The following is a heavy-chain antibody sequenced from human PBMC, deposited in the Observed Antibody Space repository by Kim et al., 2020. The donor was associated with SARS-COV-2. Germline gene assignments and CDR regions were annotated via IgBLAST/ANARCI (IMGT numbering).Heavy chain of an antibody. V-gene: IGHV1-2*02. CDR1: GYTFTGYY. J-gene: IGHJ4*02. D-gene: IGHD3-22*01. Sequence: ASVKVSCKASGYTFTGYYMHWVRQAPGQGLEWMGWINPNSGGTNYAQKFQGRVTMTRDTSISTAYMELSRLRSDDTAVYYCARDFLRYYDSSGKDYWGQGTLVTVSS. CDR2: INPNSGGT. CDR3: ARDFLRYYDSSGKDY.